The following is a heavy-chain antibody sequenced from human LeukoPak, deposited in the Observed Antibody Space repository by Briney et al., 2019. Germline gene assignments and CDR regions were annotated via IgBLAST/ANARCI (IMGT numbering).Heavy chain of an antibody. CDR3: AREVRGYCSSTSCLGTYYYYYMDV. J-gene: IGHJ6*03. V-gene: IGHV1-46*01. D-gene: IGHD2-2*01. CDR1: GYTFTSYY. Sequence: ASVKVSCKASGYTFTSYYMHWVRQAPGQGLEWMGIINPSGGSTSYAQKFQGRVTMTRDTSTSTVYMELSSLRSEDTAVYYCAREVRGYCSSTSCLGTYYYYYMDVWGKGTTVTVSS. CDR2: INPSGGST.